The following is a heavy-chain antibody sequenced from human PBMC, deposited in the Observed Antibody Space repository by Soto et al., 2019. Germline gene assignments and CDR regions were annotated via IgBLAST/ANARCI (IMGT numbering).Heavy chain of an antibody. Sequence: QVQLQESGPGLVKPSQTLSLTCTVSGGSISSGGYYWSWIRQHPGKGLEWIGYIYYSGSTYYNPXXQSRVTISGDXXKXRXXLELSSVTAEDTAVYYCARADRGGEGIAAAGHFDYWGQGTLVTVSS. V-gene: IGHV4-31*03. J-gene: IGHJ4*02. CDR3: ARADRGGEGIAAAGHFDY. CDR2: IYYSGST. CDR1: GGSISSGGYY. D-gene: IGHD6-13*01.